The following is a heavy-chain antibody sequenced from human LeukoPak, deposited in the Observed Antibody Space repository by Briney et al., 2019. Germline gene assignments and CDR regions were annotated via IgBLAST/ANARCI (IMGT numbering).Heavy chain of an antibody. D-gene: IGHD3-3*01. J-gene: IGHJ4*02. CDR3: ARGIYDFWSGYIDY. V-gene: IGHV1-69*05. Sequence: SVKVFCKASGGSFSSYAISWVRQAPGQGLEWMGRIIPIFGTAKYAQKFQGRVTITTDESTSTAYMELSSLRSEDTAVYYCARGIYDFWSGYIDYWGQGTLVTVSS. CDR2: IIPIFGTA. CDR1: GGSFSSYA.